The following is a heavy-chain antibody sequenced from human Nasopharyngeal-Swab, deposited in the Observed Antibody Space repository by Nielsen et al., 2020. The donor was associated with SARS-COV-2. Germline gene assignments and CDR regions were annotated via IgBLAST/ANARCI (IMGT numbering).Heavy chain of an antibody. Sequence: GESLKISCEGSGFFYTNYWIAWVRQVPGKGLEWLGIIYPADSDTRYNPSFQGQVTISADKSIRTAYLQLKSLKASDSAMYYCARDFDLSSGYDVWGQGTLVTVSS. CDR1: GFFYTNYW. J-gene: IGHJ4*02. CDR2: IYPADSDT. D-gene: IGHD3-3*01. CDR3: ARDFDLSSGYDV. V-gene: IGHV5-51*01.